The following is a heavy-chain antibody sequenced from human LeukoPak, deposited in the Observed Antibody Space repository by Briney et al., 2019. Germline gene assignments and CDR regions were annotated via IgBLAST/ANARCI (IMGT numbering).Heavy chain of an antibody. CDR3: ARSWAVAGPNWFDP. CDR2: IIPIFGTA. V-gene: IGHV1-69*05. D-gene: IGHD6-19*01. J-gene: IGHJ5*02. CDR1: GGTFSSYA. Sequence: SVKVSCKASGGTFSSYAISWVRQAPGQGLEWMGGIIPIFGTANYAQKFQGRVTITTDESTSTAYMELSSLRSEDTAVYYCARSWAVAGPNWFDPWGQGTLVTVYS.